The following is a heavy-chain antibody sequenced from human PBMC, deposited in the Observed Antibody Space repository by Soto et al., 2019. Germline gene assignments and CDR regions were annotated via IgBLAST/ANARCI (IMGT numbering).Heavy chain of an antibody. V-gene: IGHV3-33*01. J-gene: IGHJ4*02. CDR3: ARELGWNDRYDY. Sequence: QVQLVESGGGVVQPGRSLRLSCAASGFTFSSYGMHWVRQAPGKGLEWVAVIWYDGSNKYYADSVKGRFTISRDNSKNTLYLQMNSLRAEDTAVYYCARELGWNDRYDYWGQGTLVTVSS. D-gene: IGHD1-1*01. CDR1: GFTFSSYG. CDR2: IWYDGSNK.